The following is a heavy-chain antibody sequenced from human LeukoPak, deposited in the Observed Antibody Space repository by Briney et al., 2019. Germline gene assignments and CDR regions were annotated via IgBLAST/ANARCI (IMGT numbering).Heavy chain of an antibody. CDR1: GDSISSYY. D-gene: IGHD1-26*01. J-gene: IGHJ4*02. V-gene: IGHV4-59*01. Sequence: KPSETLSLTCTVSGDSISSYYWSWIRQPPGKGLEWIGYIYYSGSTNYNPSLKSRVTISVDTSKNQFSLKLSSVTAADTAVYYCATYRYSGSYIVNYWGQGTLVTVSS. CDR2: IYYSGST. CDR3: ATYRYSGSYIVNY.